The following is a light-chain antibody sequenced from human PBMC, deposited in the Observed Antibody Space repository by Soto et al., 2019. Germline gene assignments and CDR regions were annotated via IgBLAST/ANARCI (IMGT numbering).Light chain of an antibody. CDR2: GNT. CDR3: QSYDSSLSGSSV. Sequence: QSVLTQPASVSGSPGQSITISCTGTNNDVGAFNLVSWYQQHPVKAPKLLIYGNTNRPSGVPDRFSGSRSGTSASLAITGLQAEDDGDYYCQSYDSSLSGSSVFGTGTKLTVL. CDR1: NNDVGAFNL. V-gene: IGLV1-40*01. J-gene: IGLJ1*01.